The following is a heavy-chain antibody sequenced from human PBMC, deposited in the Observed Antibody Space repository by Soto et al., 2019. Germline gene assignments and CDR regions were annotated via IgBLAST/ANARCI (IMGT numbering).Heavy chain of an antibody. CDR2: ISAYSGT. J-gene: IGHJ5*02. CDR3: ASVQSRYDCAS. V-gene: IGHV1-18*01. D-gene: IGHD5-12*01. Sequence: QVQLVQSGAEVKKPGASVKVSCKASGYTFTSYGINWVRQAPGQVLEWMGWISAYSGTHYAQKLQGRVTMTTDTSTSRAYMELRSLRADDTAVYYCASVQSRYDCASWGQGTLVTVSS. CDR1: GYTFTSYG.